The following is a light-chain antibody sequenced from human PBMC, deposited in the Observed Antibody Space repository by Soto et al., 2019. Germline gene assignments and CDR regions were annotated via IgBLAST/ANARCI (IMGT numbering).Light chain of an antibody. CDR3: QHYSSQT. CDR2: DAS. Sequence: EIVLTQSPATLSLSPGERATLSCRASQGISGFLAWYQQKPGQAPRLLIYDASNRATGIPARFSGSGSGTDFTLTISRLEPEDSAVYFCQHYSSQTFGQGTKVDIK. V-gene: IGKV3-11*01. CDR1: QGISGF. J-gene: IGKJ1*01.